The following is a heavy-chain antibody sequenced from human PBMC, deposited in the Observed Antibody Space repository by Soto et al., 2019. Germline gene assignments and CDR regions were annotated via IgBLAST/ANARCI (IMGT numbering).Heavy chain of an antibody. V-gene: IGHV1-69*06. J-gene: IGHJ3*02. CDR1: GGTFSSYA. D-gene: IGHD6-13*01. CDR3: ARDLRDSSSWPDAFVI. Sequence: SVKVSCKASGGTFSSYAISWVRQAPGQGLEWMGGIIPIFGTANYAQKFQGRVTISADKSTSTAYMELSSLRSEDTAVYYCARDLRDSSSWPDAFVIWGQGTMVTVS. CDR2: IIPIFGTA.